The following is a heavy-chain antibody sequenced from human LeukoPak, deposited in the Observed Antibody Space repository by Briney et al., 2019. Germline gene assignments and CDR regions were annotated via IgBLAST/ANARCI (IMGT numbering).Heavy chain of an antibody. CDR1: GGSISSGGYY. V-gene: IGHV4-30-2*01. J-gene: IGHJ6*04. D-gene: IGHD3-10*01. CDR2: IYHSGST. CDR3: ARVSAGMDV. Sequence: SETLSLTCSVSGGSISSGGYYWSWIRQPPGKGLEWIGYIYHSGSTYYNPSLKSRVTISVDRSKNQFSLKLSSVTAADTAVYYCARVSAGMDVWGKGTTVTVSS.